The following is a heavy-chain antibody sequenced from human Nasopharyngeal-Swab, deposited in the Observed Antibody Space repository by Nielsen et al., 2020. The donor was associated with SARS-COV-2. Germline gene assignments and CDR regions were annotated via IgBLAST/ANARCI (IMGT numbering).Heavy chain of an antibody. Sequence: SETLSLTCTVSGGSISSGDYYWSWIRQPPGKGLEWIGYIYYSGSTYYNPSLKSRVTISVDTSKNQFSLKLSSVTAADTAVYYCARDVRSYGSGSYYHYYYYYYMDVWGKETTVTVSS. J-gene: IGHJ6*03. CDR3: ARDVRSYGSGSYYHYYYYYYMDV. CDR1: GGSISSGDYY. D-gene: IGHD3-10*01. V-gene: IGHV4-30-4*01. CDR2: IYYSGST.